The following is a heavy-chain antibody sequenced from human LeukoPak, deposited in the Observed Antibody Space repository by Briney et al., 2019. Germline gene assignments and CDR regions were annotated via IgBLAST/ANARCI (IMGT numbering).Heavy chain of an antibody. Sequence: PSETLSLTCAVCGGSFSGYYWSWIRQPPGKGLEWIGEINHSGSTNYNPSLKSRVTISVDTSKNQFSLKLSSVTAADTAVYYCARRLELAYWGQGTLVTVSS. CDR1: GGSFSGYY. CDR3: ARRLELAY. J-gene: IGHJ4*02. D-gene: IGHD1-7*01. V-gene: IGHV4-34*01. CDR2: INHSGST.